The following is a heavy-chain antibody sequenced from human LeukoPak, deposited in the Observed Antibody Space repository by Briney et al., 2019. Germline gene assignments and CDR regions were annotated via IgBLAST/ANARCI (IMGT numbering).Heavy chain of an antibody. D-gene: IGHD6-13*01. CDR2: ISSSSSTI. J-gene: IGHJ4*02. CDR1: GFTFSSYS. Sequence: GESLKISYAASGFTFSSYSMNWVRQAPGKGLEWVSYISSSSSTIYYADSVKGRFTISRDNAKNSLYLQMNSLRAEDTAVYYCARDRVAADYWGQGTLVTVSS. CDR3: ARDRVAADY. V-gene: IGHV3-48*01.